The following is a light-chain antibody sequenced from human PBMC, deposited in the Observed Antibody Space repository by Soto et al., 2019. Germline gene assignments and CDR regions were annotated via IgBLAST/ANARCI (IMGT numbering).Light chain of an antibody. CDR1: SSEIGGFYY. Sequence: QSVLTQPASVSASPGQSVAISCPGTSSEIGGFYYVSWYQHHPGKNPKRMTYKVSNRPSGVSIRFSGSKSGNTASLTISGLQADDEADYFCSSYSSSSTFDVFGAGTKVTVL. J-gene: IGLJ1*01. V-gene: IGLV2-14*01. CDR3: SSYSSSSTFDV. CDR2: KVS.